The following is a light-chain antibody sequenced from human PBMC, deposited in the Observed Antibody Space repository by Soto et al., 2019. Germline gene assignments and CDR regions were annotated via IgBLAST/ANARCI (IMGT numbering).Light chain of an antibody. CDR3: QQYGSSPIT. Sequence: EIVLTQSPGSLLLSPGERATLSCRASQSVISSYVAWYQQKPGQAPRLLIYGASSRATSIPDRFSGSGAATDFTLTISRLEPGDFAVYYCQQYGSSPITCGQGTRLEI. J-gene: IGKJ5*01. CDR1: QSVISSY. V-gene: IGKV3-20*01. CDR2: GAS.